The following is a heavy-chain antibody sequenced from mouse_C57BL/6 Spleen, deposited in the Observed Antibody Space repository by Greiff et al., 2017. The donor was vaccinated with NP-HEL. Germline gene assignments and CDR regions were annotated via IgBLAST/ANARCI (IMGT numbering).Heavy chain of an antibody. CDR1: GFTFSSYG. CDR2: ISSGGSYT. D-gene: IGHD4-1*02. CDR3: ARSRQLGFDY. V-gene: IGHV5-6*01. Sequence: EVQLVESGGDLVKPGGSLKLSCAASGFTFSSYGMPWVRQTPDKRLEWVATISSGGSYTYYPDSVKGRFTISRDNAKNTLYLQMSSLKSEDTAMYYCARSRQLGFDYWGQGTTLTVSS. J-gene: IGHJ2*01.